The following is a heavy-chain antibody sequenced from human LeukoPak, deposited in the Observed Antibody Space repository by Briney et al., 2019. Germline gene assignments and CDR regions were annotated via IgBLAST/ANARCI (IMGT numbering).Heavy chain of an antibody. Sequence: SETLSLTCTVSGGSISSGGYYWSWIRQPPGKGLEWIGYIYHSGSTYYNPSLKSRVTISVDRSKNQFSLKLSSVTAADTAVYYCARDSRHGGSFSYFDYWGQGTLVTVSS. J-gene: IGHJ4*02. V-gene: IGHV4-30-2*01. CDR3: ARDSRHGGSFSYFDY. CDR1: GGSISSGGYY. D-gene: IGHD1-26*01. CDR2: IYHSGST.